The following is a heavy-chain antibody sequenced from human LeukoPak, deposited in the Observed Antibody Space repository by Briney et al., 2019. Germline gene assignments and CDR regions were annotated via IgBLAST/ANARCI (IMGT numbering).Heavy chain of an antibody. Sequence: PSGGSLRLSCAVSRFSFSSFNMHWVRQAPGKGLEWVSYISPSSDHIDYADFVKGRFTISRDNAKNSVYLQMNSLRAEDTALYYCASPVEVAGRGGFWGQGTLVTVSS. CDR2: ISPSSDHI. J-gene: IGHJ4*02. D-gene: IGHD6-19*01. CDR1: RFSFSSFN. V-gene: IGHV3-48*01. CDR3: ASPVEVAGRGGF.